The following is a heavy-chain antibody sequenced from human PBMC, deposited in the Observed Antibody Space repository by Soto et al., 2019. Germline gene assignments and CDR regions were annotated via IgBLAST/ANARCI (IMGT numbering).Heavy chain of an antibody. Sequence: SETLSLTCTVSGGSISSGGYYWSWIRQHPGKGLEWIGYIYYSGSTYYNPSLKSRVTISVDTSKNHFSLKLSSVTAADTAVYYCARGRGYCSGGSCYPSDYWGQGTLVTVSS. CDR3: ARGRGYCSGGSCYPSDY. CDR1: GGSISSGGYY. D-gene: IGHD2-15*01. V-gene: IGHV4-31*03. J-gene: IGHJ4*02. CDR2: IYYSGST.